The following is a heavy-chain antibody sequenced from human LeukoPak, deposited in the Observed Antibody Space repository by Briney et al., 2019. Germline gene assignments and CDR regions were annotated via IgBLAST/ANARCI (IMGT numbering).Heavy chain of an antibody. Sequence: ASVKVSCKASGYTFTGYYMHWVRQAPGQGLEWMGWMNPNSGNTGYAQKFQGRVTMTRNTSISTAYMELSSLRSEDTAVYYCARGLGTLAGGLPFDYWGQGTLVTVSS. J-gene: IGHJ4*02. CDR3: ARGLGTLAGGLPFDY. V-gene: IGHV1-8*02. CDR1: GYTFTGYY. D-gene: IGHD2-15*01. CDR2: MNPNSGNT.